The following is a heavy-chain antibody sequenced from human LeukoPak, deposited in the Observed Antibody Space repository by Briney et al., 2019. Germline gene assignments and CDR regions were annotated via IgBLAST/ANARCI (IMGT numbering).Heavy chain of an antibody. CDR2: ISTYNGDT. V-gene: IGHV1-18*01. J-gene: IGHJ4*02. CDR1: GYTFTNFD. Sequence: GASVKVSCKASGYTFTNFDITWVRLAPGQGLEWMGWISTYNGDTKYAQKFQDRVTMTTDTSTSTAYMELRSLRSGDSAVYYCARGSTPIDYWGQGTLVTVSS. CDR3: ARGSTPIDY.